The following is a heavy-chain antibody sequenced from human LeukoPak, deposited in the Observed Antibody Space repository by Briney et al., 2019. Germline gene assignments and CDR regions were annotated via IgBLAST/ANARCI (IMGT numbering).Heavy chain of an antibody. V-gene: IGHV3-20*04. J-gene: IGHJ4*02. Sequence: PGESLRLSCTASGLAFDEHGMSWVRQVPGKGLEWVSGINWSGGSTGYADPLRGRSTISRDNAKNSLYLQMDSLRAEDTALYYCARAPITSPFYFDYWGQGTLVTVSS. CDR1: GLAFDEHG. CDR3: ARAPITSPFYFDY. D-gene: IGHD2-2*01. CDR2: INWSGGST.